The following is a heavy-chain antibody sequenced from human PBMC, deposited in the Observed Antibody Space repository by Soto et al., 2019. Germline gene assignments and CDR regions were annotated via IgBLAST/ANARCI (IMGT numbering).Heavy chain of an antibody. J-gene: IGHJ4*02. CDR2: ISGYNANT. CDR1: GYTFTSYG. Sequence: GASVKVSSRASGYTFTSYGLSWGRQAPGQGPEWMGWISGYNANTNYAQKFQGRVTMTTDTSTSTAYMELRSLRSDDTAVYYCAREEELLCFAELIRGGQGTRVSVAS. D-gene: IGHD3-10*01. CDR3: AREEELLCFAELIR. V-gene: IGHV1-18*01.